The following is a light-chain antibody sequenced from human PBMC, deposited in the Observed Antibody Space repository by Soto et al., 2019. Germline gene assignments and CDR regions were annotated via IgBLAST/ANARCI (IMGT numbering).Light chain of an antibody. CDR1: QSVSGK. CDR3: QQYNNWPSIT. J-gene: IGKJ5*01. Sequence: EVLMTQSPATLSVSPGERAPLSSRASQSVSGKLAWYQQKPGQAPRLLIYDASTRATGIPARFSGSGSGTEFTLTISSLQSEDFAVYYCQQYNNWPSITFGQGTRLEI. CDR2: DAS. V-gene: IGKV3-15*01.